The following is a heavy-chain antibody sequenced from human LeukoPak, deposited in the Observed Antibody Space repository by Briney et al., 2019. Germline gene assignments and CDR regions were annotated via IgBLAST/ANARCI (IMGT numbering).Heavy chain of an antibody. CDR2: IIPIFGIA. Sequence: ASVKVSCKASGGTFSSYALSWVRQAPGQGLEWMGRIIPIFGIANYAQKFQGRVTITADKSTSTAYMELSSLRSEDTAVYYCAVESSGYYYGGGVFDYWGQGTLVTVSS. D-gene: IGHD3-22*01. V-gene: IGHV1-69*04. CDR3: AVESSGYYYGGGVFDY. CDR1: GGTFSSYA. J-gene: IGHJ4*02.